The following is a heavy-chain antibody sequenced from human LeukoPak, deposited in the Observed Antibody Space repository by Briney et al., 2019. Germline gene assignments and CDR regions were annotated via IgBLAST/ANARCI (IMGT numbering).Heavy chain of an antibody. CDR2: VGGSGVST. D-gene: IGHD4-23*01. CDR3: AKDDPYGGNSAGDHY. Sequence: GGSLRLSCAASGFTFSNYAIHWVRQAPGKGLEWVSIVGGSGVSTYYADSVKGRFTISRDNSKNTLYLQMNSLRAEDTAVYYCAKDDPYGGNSAGDHYWGQGTLVTVSS. CDR1: GFTFSNYA. V-gene: IGHV3-23*01. J-gene: IGHJ4*02.